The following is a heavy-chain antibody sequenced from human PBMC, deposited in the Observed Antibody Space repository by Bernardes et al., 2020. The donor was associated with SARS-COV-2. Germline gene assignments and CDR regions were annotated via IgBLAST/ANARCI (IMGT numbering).Heavy chain of an antibody. Sequence: GGSLRLSCAASGFTFSSYAMHWVRQAPGKGLEWVAVISYDGSNKYYADSVKGRFTISRDNSKNTLYLQMNSLRAEDTAVYYCARDGRVGYCSSTSCYPSDYWGQGTLVTVSS. V-gene: IGHV3-30*04. CDR2: ISYDGSNK. CDR1: GFTFSSYA. CDR3: ARDGRVGYCSSTSCYPSDY. D-gene: IGHD2-2*01. J-gene: IGHJ4*02.